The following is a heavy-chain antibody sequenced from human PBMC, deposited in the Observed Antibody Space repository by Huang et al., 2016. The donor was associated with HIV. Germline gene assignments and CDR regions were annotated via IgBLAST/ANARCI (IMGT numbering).Heavy chain of an antibody. Sequence: QVQLVQSGAEVKKPGSSVKVSCKASGGSFSNHGFSWVRQGPGKGLEWRGGIIPIFGTTNYAQKFQGRVTITADESTGTAYLELSSLRSEDTAVYFCARESNIVVVPHTIKFFDYWGQGTLVTVSS. CDR3: ARESNIVVVPHTIKFFDY. J-gene: IGHJ4*02. V-gene: IGHV1-69*01. CDR2: IIPIFGTT. CDR1: GGSFSNHG. D-gene: IGHD2-2*01.